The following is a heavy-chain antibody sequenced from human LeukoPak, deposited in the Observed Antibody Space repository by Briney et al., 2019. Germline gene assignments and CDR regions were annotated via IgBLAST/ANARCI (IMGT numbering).Heavy chain of an antibody. D-gene: IGHD3-22*01. J-gene: IGHJ4*02. CDR3: ARGRMLYYYDSSGYPFDY. CDR2: ISYDGSNK. V-gene: IGHV3-30*03. CDR1: GSTFSSYG. Sequence: GSLRLSCAASGSTFSSYGMHWVRQAPGKGLEWVAVISYDGSNKYYADSVKGRFTISRDNSKNTLYLQMNSLRAEDTAVYYCARGRMLYYYDSSGYPFDYWGQGSLVTVSS.